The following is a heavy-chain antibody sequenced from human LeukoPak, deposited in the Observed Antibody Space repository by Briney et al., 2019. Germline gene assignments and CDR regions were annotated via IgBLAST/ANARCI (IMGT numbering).Heavy chain of an antibody. CDR2: INSDGSST. CDR1: GFTFSSYW. V-gene: IGHV3-74*01. D-gene: IGHD3-22*01. Sequence: GGSLRLSCAASGFTFSSYWMHWVRQAPVKGLVWVSRINSDGSSTSYADSVKGRFTISRDNAKNTLYLQMNSLRAEDTAVYYCAKAPTYYYDSSGYDYWGQGTLVTVSS. CDR3: AKAPTYYYDSSGYDY. J-gene: IGHJ4*02.